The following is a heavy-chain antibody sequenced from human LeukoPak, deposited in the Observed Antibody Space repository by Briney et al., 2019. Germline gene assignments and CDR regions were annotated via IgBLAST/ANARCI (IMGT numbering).Heavy chain of an antibody. CDR2: MNPNSGNT. Sequence: ASVKVSRKASGYTFTSYDINWVRQATGQGLEWMGWMNPNSGNTGYAQKFQGRVTMTRNTSISTAYMELSSLRSEDTAVYYCARAGCSSTSCYSMAWFDPWGQGTLVTVSS. CDR3: ARAGCSSTSCYSMAWFDP. V-gene: IGHV1-8*01. CDR1: GYTFTSYD. D-gene: IGHD2-2*01. J-gene: IGHJ5*02.